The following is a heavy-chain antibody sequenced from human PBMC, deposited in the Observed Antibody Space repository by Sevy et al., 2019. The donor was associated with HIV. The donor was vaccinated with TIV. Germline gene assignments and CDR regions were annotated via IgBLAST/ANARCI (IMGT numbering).Heavy chain of an antibody. V-gene: IGHV1-2*02. D-gene: IGHD3-3*01. CDR2: IYPNGGDK. Sequence: ASVKVSCKSSGYTFADYYIHWVRQAPGQGPEWLGWIYPNGGDKTYAQKFQGRVTVTMSTSINTVYMELNRLRSDDTAVYYCARGKREEWLLYLDNWGQGTLVTVSS. CDR3: ARGKREEWLLYLDN. J-gene: IGHJ4*02. CDR1: GYTFADYY.